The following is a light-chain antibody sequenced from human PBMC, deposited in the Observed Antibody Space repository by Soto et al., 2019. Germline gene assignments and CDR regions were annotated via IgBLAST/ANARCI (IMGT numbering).Light chain of an antibody. CDR3: QQSYITPWT. Sequence: DIQVTQSPSSLSTSVGDRVTITCRASQSITDYLSWYQQKPGGVPKLLIYAASRLQSGVPSRFSGSGSGTDFTLTISSLQPEDFATYYCQQSYITPWTFGRGTKVEIK. CDR1: QSITDY. V-gene: IGKV1-39*01. CDR2: AAS. J-gene: IGKJ1*01.